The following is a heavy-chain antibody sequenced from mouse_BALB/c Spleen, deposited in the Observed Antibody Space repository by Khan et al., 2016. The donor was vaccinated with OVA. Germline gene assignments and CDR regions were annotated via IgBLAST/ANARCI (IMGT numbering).Heavy chain of an antibody. CDR1: GFSLTGYG. V-gene: IGHV2-6-7*01. D-gene: IGHD2-10*01. J-gene: IGHJ4*01. Sequence: QVQLKLSGPGLVAPSQSLSITCTVSGFSLTGYGVNWVRQPPGKGLEWLGMIWGDGSTDYNSALKSRLNLSKDNSKSQVFLKMNSLQTDDTARYYCARAYYGNYREAMDYWGHGTSVTVSS. CDR2: IWGDGST. CDR3: ARAYYGNYREAMDY.